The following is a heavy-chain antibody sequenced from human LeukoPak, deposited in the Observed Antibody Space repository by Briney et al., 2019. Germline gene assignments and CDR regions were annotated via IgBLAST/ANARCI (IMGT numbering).Heavy chain of an antibody. D-gene: IGHD3-22*01. V-gene: IGHV1-2*02. J-gene: IGHJ4*02. Sequence: GASVKVSCKASGYTFTGYYMHWVRQAPGQGLEWMGWINPNSGGTNYAQKFQGRVTMTRDTSVNTAYMELRSLRSDDTAVYYCARVTLRTMIVVADWGQGTLVTVSS. CDR3: ARVTLRTMIVVAD. CDR2: INPNSGGT. CDR1: GYTFTGYY.